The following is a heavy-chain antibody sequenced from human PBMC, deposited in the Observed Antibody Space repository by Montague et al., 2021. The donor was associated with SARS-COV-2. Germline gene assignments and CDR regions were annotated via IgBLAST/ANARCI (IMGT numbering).Heavy chain of an antibody. Sequence: SETLSLTCTVSGGSISSYHHYWVWIRQATGQGLVWFGALCCSGSTWPYPSLKSRVTISVDTSKNQLSLNLRSVTAAATAVCFCGRVILSATSNPFDCWGPGTLVTVSS. CDR2: LCCSGST. V-gene: IGHV4-39*07. CDR1: GGSISSYHHY. D-gene: IGHD2-15*01. CDR3: GRVILSATSNPFDC. J-gene: IGHJ4*02.